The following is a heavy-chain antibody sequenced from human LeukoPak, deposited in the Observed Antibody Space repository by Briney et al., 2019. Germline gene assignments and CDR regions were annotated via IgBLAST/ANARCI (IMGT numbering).Heavy chain of an antibody. CDR1: GGTFSSYA. Sequence: SVKVSCKASGGTFSSYAISWVPQAPGQGLEWMGRIIPIFGTANYAQKFQGRVTITTDESTSTAYMELSSLRSEDTAVYYCAGTRGVTIDYWGQGTLVTVSS. V-gene: IGHV1-69*05. CDR3: AGTRGVTIDY. J-gene: IGHJ4*02. D-gene: IGHD4-17*01. CDR2: IIPIFGTA.